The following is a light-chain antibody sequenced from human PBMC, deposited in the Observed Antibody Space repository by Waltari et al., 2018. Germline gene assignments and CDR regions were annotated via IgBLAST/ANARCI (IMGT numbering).Light chain of an antibody. V-gene: IGKV3-20*01. CDR2: GAS. J-gene: IGKJ1*01. CDR3: QQYGSSPWT. Sequence: EIVLTQSPGTLSLSLGERATLSCRASQSVSSSYLAWYQQKPGQAPRLLIYGASSRATGIPERFSGSGSGTDFTLTISRLEPEDCAVYYCQQYGSSPWTFGQGTKVEI. CDR1: QSVSSSY.